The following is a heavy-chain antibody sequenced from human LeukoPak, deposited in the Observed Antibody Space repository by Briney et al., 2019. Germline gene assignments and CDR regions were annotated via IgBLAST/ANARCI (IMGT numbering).Heavy chain of an antibody. CDR2: IIPLFRTP. CDR1: GGTSNTYT. J-gene: IGHJ6*03. Sequence: SVKVFCKASGGTSNTYTITWVRQAPGQGLEWMGGIIPLFRTPNYAQKFQGRVTITTDESTSTAYMELSSLKSEDTAIYYCARVDRSYFYLDVWGKGTTVTVSS. V-gene: IGHV1-69*05. CDR3: ARVDRSYFYLDV.